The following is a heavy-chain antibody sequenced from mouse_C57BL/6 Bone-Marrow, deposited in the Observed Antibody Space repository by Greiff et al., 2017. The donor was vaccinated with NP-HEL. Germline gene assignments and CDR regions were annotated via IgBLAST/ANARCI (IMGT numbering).Heavy chain of an antibody. CDR1: GYSFTGYY. J-gene: IGHJ4*01. CDR2: INPSTGGT. CDR3: AREGRAMDY. V-gene: IGHV1-42*01. Sequence: VQLKQSGPELVKPGASVKISCKASGYSFTGYYMNWVKQSPEKSLEWIGEINPSTGGTTYNQKFKAKATLTVDKSSSTAYMQLKSLTSEDSAVYYCAREGRAMDYWGQGTSVTVSS.